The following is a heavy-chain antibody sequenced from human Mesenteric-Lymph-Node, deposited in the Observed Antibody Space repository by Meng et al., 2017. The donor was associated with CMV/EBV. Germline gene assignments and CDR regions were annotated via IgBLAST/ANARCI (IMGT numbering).Heavy chain of an antibody. J-gene: IGHJ6*02. CDR3: ARDQEYSSSWYLNYYYYYGMDV. Sequence: LSLTCAASGFTFSSYAMHWVRQAPGKGLEWVAVISYDGSNKYYADSVKGRFTISRDNSKNTLYLQMNSLRAEDTAVYYCARDQEYSSSWYLNYYYYYGMDVWGQGTTVTVSS. CDR2: ISYDGSNK. V-gene: IGHV3-30*04. D-gene: IGHD6-13*01. CDR1: GFTFSSYA.